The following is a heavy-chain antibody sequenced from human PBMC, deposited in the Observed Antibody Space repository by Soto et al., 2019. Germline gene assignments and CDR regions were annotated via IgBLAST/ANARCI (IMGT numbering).Heavy chain of an antibody. J-gene: IGHJ4*02. CDR2: IKRDGSEK. Sequence: SGGGLVQPGGSLRLSCAASGFMFGSYWMTWVRHAPGKGLEWVANIKRDGSEKFYVDSVKGRFTISRDNADNSLFLHMNSLRAEDTAIYYCARVRANDYEIDYWGQGALVTVS. CDR1: GFMFGSYW. CDR3: ARVRANDYEIDY. D-gene: IGHD4-17*01. V-gene: IGHV3-7*03.